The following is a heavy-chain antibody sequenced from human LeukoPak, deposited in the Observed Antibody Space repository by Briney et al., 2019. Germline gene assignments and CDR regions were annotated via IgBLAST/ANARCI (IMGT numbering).Heavy chain of an antibody. V-gene: IGHV1-69*04. CDR2: IIPILGIA. J-gene: IGHJ6*02. CDR3: ARDRGGSYRDYYYGMDV. CDR1: GGTFSSYA. Sequence: SVKVSCKASGGTFSSYAISWVRQAPGQGLEWMGRIIPILGIANYAQKFQGRVTITADKSTSTAYMELSSLRSEDTAVYYCARDRGGSYRDYYYGMDVWGQGTTVTVSS. D-gene: IGHD1-26*01.